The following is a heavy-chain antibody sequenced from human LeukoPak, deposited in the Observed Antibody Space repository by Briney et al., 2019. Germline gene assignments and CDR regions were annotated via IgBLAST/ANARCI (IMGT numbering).Heavy chain of an antibody. Sequence: GGSLRLSCEASGFTFSTYWMSWVRQAPGEGLEWVANIKQDGSEKYYVDSVKGRFTIYRDNAKNSIYLQMNSLKAEDTAMYYCARYSAGNDYWGQGTLVTVSS. V-gene: IGHV3-7*01. J-gene: IGHJ4*02. D-gene: IGHD6-13*01. CDR3: ARYSAGNDY. CDR2: IKQDGSEK. CDR1: GFTFSTYW.